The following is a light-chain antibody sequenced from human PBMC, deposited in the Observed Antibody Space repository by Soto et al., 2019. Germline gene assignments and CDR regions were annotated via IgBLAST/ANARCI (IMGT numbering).Light chain of an antibody. CDR2: DVS. V-gene: IGLV2-14*03. J-gene: IGLJ1*01. Sequence: QSALAQPGSVSGSPGQSITISCTGSSSDVGGYNYVSWYQQHPGKAPQLLISDVSNRASGVSSRFSGFKSGNTASQTISGLQAEDEADYYCSSYLVSSTHVFGPGIKLTVL. CDR1: SSDVGGYNY. CDR3: SSYLVSSTHV.